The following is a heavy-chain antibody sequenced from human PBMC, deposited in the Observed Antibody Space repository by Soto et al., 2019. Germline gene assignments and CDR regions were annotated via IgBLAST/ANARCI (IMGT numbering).Heavy chain of an antibody. CDR2: FDPEDGET. CDR3: ATLILQSSSSVYYYGMGV. CDR1: GYTLTELS. V-gene: IGHV1-24*01. D-gene: IGHD6-6*01. Sequence: ASVKVSCKVSGYTLTELSMHWVRQAPGKGREWMGGFDPEDGETIYAQKFQGRVTMTEDTSTDTAYMELSSLRSEDTAVYYCATLILQSSSSVYYYGMGVWGQGXTVTVSS. J-gene: IGHJ6*02.